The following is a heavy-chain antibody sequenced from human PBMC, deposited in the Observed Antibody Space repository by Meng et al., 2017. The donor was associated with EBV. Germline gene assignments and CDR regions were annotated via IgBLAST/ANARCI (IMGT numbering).Heavy chain of an antibody. V-gene: IGHV1-69*01. D-gene: IGHD3-10*01. CDR1: GGTFRNYA. CDR2: FLPTLGAP. J-gene: IGHJ4*02. CDR3: ASESGRGYTPDY. Sequence: GHLVQAGAEGTKPGSSVKVSCKTSGGTFRNYAISGVRQAPGQGLEWLGGFLPTLGAPNYAQKFHGRVSITADESTSTHYMDLSSLRSEDTAVYYCASESGRGYTPDYWGQGTLVTVSS.